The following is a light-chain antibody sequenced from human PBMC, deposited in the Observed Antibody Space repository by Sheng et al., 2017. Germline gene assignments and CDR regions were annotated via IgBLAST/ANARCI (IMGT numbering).Light chain of an antibody. CDR3: QQYDSYPLT. Sequence: IQMTQSPSSVSASVGDIVTITCQASQDISTFLNWYQHKPGKAPDLLIYDASNLQTGVPSRFSGSGGGTDFTLTISSLQPEDFGTYYCQQYDSYPLTFGGGTKVEIK. CDR1: QDISTF. V-gene: IGKV1-33*01. CDR2: DAS. J-gene: IGKJ4*01.